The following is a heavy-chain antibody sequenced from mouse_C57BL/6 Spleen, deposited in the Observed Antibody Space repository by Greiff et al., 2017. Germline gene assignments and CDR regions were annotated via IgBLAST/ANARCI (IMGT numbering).Heavy chain of an antibody. V-gene: IGHV1-50*01. CDR3: AKGYYGSFYY. D-gene: IGHD1-1*01. CDR1: GYTFTSYW. J-gene: IGHJ2*01. Sequence: QVQLQQPGAELVKPGASVKLSCKASGYTFTSYWMQWVKQRPGQGLEWIGEIDPSDSYTNYNQKFKGKATLTVATSSSTAYRQLSSLTSEDSAVYYGAKGYYGSFYYWGQGTTLTVSS. CDR2: IDPSDSYT.